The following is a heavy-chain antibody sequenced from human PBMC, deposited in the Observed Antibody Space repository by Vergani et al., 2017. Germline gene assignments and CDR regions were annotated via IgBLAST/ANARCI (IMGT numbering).Heavy chain of an antibody. J-gene: IGHJ6*02. Sequence: QVQLQESGPGLVKPSQTLSLTCTVSGGSISSGSYYWSWIRQPAGKGLEWIGRIYTSGSTNYNPSLKSRVTISVDTSKNQFSLKLSSVTAADTAVYYCARGRDTDYYYYGMDVWGQGTTVTVSS. D-gene: IGHD5-18*01. V-gene: IGHV4-61*02. CDR2: IYTSGST. CDR1: GGSISSGSYY. CDR3: ARGRDTDYYYYGMDV.